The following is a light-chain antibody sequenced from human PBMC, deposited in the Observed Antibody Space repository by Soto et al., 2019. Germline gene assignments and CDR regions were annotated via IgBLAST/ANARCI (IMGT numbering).Light chain of an antibody. CDR1: QSSGNW. V-gene: IGKV1-5*03. J-gene: IGKJ2*01. CDR3: QQYGNYSPYT. Sequence: DIQMTQSPSTLSASVGDRVTITCRASQSSGNWLAWYQQKPGKAPILLIYKTSTLVSGVPSRFSGSGSGTEFTLTISGLQPDDFATYYCQQYGNYSPYTFGQGTKLEIK. CDR2: KTS.